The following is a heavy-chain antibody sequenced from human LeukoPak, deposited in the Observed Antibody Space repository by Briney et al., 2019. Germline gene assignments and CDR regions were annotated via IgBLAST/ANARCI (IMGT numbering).Heavy chain of an antibody. D-gene: IGHD1-26*01. CDR3: ARGTGYSVFHI. CDR1: GFTFNSYW. CDR2: MNSDGSST. Sequence: GGSLRLSCAASGFTFNSYWMHWVRQAPGKGLVWVSRMNSDGSSTSYADSVKGRFTISRDNAKNPVYLQMNSLRAEDTAGYYCARGTGYSVFHIWGQGTMDSVSS. J-gene: IGHJ3*02. V-gene: IGHV3-74*01.